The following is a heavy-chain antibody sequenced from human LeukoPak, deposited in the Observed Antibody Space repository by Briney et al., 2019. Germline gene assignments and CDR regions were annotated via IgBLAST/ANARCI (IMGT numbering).Heavy chain of an antibody. Sequence: GGTLRLSCAASGFTFSSYGMSWVRQAPGKGLEWVSVISGSGHTTDYADSVKGRFTVSRDNSKNTLYLQMNSLRAEDTAVYYCAKENKAGTYVDYWGQGTLVTVSS. D-gene: IGHD3-10*01. CDR1: GFTFSSYG. CDR2: ISGSGHTT. J-gene: IGHJ4*02. V-gene: IGHV3-23*01. CDR3: AKENKAGTYVDY.